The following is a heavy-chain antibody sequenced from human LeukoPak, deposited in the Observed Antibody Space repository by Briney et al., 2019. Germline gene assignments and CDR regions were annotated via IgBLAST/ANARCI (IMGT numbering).Heavy chain of an antibody. D-gene: IGHD2-21*01. CDR3: ARDLILGRASDY. CDR2: ISSSSSYI. Sequence: GGSLRLSCAASGFTFSSYSMNWVRQAPGKGLEWVSSISSSSSYIYYADSVKGRFTISRDNAKNSLYLRMNSLRAEDTAVYYCARDLILGRASDYWGQGTLVTVSS. CDR1: GFTFSSYS. V-gene: IGHV3-21*01. J-gene: IGHJ4*02.